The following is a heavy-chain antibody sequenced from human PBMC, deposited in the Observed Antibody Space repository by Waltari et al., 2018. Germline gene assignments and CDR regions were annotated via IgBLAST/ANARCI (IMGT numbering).Heavy chain of an antibody. CDR1: GGSFSGYY. Sequence: QVQLQQWGAGLLKPSETLSLTCAVYGGSFSGYYWSWIRQPPGKGLEWIGEINHSGSTNYNPSLKSRVTISVDTSKNQFSLKLSSVTAADTAVYYCARRGMTRGAFDIWGQGTMVTVSS. CDR2: INHSGST. CDR3: ARRGMTRGAFDI. J-gene: IGHJ3*02. D-gene: IGHD6-13*01. V-gene: IGHV4-34*01.